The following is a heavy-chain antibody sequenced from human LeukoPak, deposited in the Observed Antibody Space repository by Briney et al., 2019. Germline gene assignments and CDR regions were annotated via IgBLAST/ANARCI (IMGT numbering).Heavy chain of an antibody. CDR3: ARCRKTESDTGFDY. J-gene: IGHJ4*02. CDR1: GGSFSGYY. V-gene: IGHV4-34*01. D-gene: IGHD5-18*01. Sequence: SETLSLTCAVYGGSFSGYYWSWIRQPPGKGLEWIGEINHSGSTNYNPSLKSRVTISVDTSKNQFSLKLSSVIAADTAVYYCARCRKTESDTGFDYWGQGTLVAVSS. CDR2: INHSGST.